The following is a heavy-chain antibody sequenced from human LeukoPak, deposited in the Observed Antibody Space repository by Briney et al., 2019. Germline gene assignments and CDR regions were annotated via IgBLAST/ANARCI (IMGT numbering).Heavy chain of an antibody. Sequence: PGVSLRLSCAASGFSFSNYAMSWVRQAPGKGLEWVSLISGSGDSTHYADSVKGRFTISRDKSKNTLYLQMDSLRAEETALYFWAKDYCSTTSGRFEYWGQGDLGTVSS. CDR3: AKDYCSTTSGRFEY. J-gene: IGHJ4*02. CDR2: ISGSGDST. D-gene: IGHD2-2*01. V-gene: IGHV3-23*01. CDR1: GFSFSNYA.